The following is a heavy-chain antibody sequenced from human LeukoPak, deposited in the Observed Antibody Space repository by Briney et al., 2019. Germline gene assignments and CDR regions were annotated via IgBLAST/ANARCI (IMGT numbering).Heavy chain of an antibody. Sequence: ASVKVSCKASGYTFTGYYMHWVRQAPGQGLEWMGWINPNSGGTNYAQEFQGWVTMTRDTPISTAYMELSRLRSDDTAVYYCARDVRKYGVNDYYDSSGYGRGYYGMDVWGQGTTVTVSS. V-gene: IGHV1-2*04. D-gene: IGHD3-22*01. CDR2: INPNSGGT. J-gene: IGHJ6*02. CDR3: ARDVRKYGVNDYYDSSGYGRGYYGMDV. CDR1: GYTFTGYY.